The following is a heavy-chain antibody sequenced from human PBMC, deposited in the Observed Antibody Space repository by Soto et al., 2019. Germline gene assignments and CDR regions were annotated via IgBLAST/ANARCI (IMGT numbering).Heavy chain of an antibody. J-gene: IGHJ5*02. CDR2: IIPIFGTA. D-gene: IGHD6-13*01. V-gene: IGHV1-69*13. CDR3: ARGPIAAAGRGWFDP. Sequence: RASVKDSCKASGGTFSSYAISWVRQAPGQGLEWMGGIIPIFGTANYAQKFQGRVTITADESTSTAYMELSSLRSEDTAVYYCARGPIAAAGRGWFDPWGQGTLVTVSS. CDR1: GGTFSSYA.